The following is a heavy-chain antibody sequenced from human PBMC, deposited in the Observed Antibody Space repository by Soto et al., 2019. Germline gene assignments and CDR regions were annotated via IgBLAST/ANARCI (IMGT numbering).Heavy chain of an antibody. V-gene: IGHV4-34*01. J-gene: IGHJ6*02. CDR3: ARGGLWFGELWAGMDV. Sequence: SETLSLTCAVYGGSFSGYYWSWIRQPPGKGLEWIGEINHSGSTNYNPSLKSRVTISVDTSKNQFSLKLSSVTAADTAVYYCARGGLWFGELWAGMDVWGQGTTVT. D-gene: IGHD3-10*01. CDR1: GGSFSGYY. CDR2: INHSGST.